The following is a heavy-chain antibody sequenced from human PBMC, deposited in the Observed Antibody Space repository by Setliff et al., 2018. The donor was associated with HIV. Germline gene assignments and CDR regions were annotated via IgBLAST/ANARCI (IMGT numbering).Heavy chain of an antibody. CDR3: ARDGGGYNYGSVRYFDY. CDR1: GFNFGSYA. CDR2: ISYDGNNQ. J-gene: IGHJ4*02. Sequence: GESLKISCAVSGFNFGSYAIHWVRLAPGQGPQWVALISYDGNNQWYADSVKGRFTISRDNSKNTLHLELNNLRPEDMAVYYCARDGGGYNYGSVRYFDYWSQGTLVTVSS. D-gene: IGHD5-18*01. V-gene: IGHV3-30-3*01.